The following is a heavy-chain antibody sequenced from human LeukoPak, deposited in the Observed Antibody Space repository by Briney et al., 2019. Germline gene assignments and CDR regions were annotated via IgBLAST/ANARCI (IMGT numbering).Heavy chain of an antibody. J-gene: IGHJ4*02. Sequence: PGGSLRLSCAASGFIVSSNYMSWVRQAPGKGLEWVSVIYSGGSTYYADSVKGRFTISRDNSKNTLYLQMNSLRGEDTAVYYSAPIAMRSGYWGQGTLVTVSS. V-gene: IGHV3-66*01. D-gene: IGHD2-15*01. CDR2: IYSGGST. CDR1: GFIVSSNY. CDR3: APIAMRSGY.